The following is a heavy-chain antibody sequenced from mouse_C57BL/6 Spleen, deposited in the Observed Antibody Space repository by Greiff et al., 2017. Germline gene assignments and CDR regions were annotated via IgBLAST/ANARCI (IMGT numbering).Heavy chain of an antibody. J-gene: IGHJ2*01. CDR3: AREGLGFDY. V-gene: IGHV5-4*01. CDR1: GFTFSSYA. D-gene: IGHD3-1*01. Sequence: EVMLVESGGGLVKPGGSLKLSCAASGFTFSSYAMSWVRQTPEKRLEWVATISDGGSYTYYPDNVKGRFTISRDIAKNNLYLQMSHLKSEDTAMYYCAREGLGFDYWGQGTTLTVSS. CDR2: ISDGGSYT.